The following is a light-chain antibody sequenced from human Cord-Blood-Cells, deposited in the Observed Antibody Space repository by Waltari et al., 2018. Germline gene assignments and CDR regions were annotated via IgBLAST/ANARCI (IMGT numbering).Light chain of an antibody. J-gene: IGKJ1*01. CDR3: QQYGSSPRRT. V-gene: IGKV3-20*01. CDR1: QSVSSSY. CDR2: GAS. Sequence: EIVLTQSPGTLSLSPGDRATLSCRASQSVSSSYLAWYQQKPGQAPRLLIYGASSRAIGIPDRFSGSGSGTDFTLTISRLEPEDFAVYYCQQYGSSPRRTFGQGTKVEIK.